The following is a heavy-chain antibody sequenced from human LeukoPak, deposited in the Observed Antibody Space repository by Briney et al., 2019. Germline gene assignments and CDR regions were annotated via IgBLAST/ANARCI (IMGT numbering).Heavy chain of an antibody. CDR1: GFTFSSYW. CDR3: ARETIWWLVDY. D-gene: IGHD5-12*01. Sequence: GGSLRLSCAASGFTFSSYWMSWVRQAPGKGLEWVANIKQDGSEKSYVDSVKGRFTISRDNAKNSLYLQMNSLRADDTAVYYCARETIWWLVDYWGQGTLVSVSS. J-gene: IGHJ4*02. V-gene: IGHV3-7*01. CDR2: IKQDGSEK.